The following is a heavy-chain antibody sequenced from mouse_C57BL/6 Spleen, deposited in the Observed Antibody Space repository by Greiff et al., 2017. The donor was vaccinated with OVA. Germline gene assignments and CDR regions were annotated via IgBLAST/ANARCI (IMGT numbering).Heavy chain of an antibody. J-gene: IGHJ4*01. D-gene: IGHD1-1*01. Sequence: VQLQQSGAELMKPGASVKLSCKATGYTFTGYWIEWVKQRPGHGLEWIGEILPGSGSTNYNEKFKGKATFTADTSSNTAYMQLSSLTTEDSAIYYCERKGLYYNGSSPDYAMDYWGQGTSVTVSS. CDR2: ILPGSGST. CDR1: GYTFTGYW. CDR3: ERKGLYYNGSSPDYAMDY. V-gene: IGHV1-9*01.